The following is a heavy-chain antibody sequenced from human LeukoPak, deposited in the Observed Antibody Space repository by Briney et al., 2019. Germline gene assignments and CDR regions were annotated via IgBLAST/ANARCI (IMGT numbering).Heavy chain of an antibody. V-gene: IGHV1-58*01. Sequence: ASVKVSCKASGFTFASSAVQWVRQTRGQRLEWIGWIVVGSANTNYAQKFQERVTITRDMSTGTAYMELSSLRSEDTAVYYCAAFDAGDCGGDCPYFSFPWGQGPLVPASS. CDR2: IVVGSANT. CDR3: AAFDAGDCGGDCPYFSFP. J-gene: IGHJ5*02. CDR1: GFTFASSA. D-gene: IGHD2-21*02.